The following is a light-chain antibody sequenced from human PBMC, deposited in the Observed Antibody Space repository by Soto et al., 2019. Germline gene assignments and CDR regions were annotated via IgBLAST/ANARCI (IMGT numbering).Light chain of an antibody. Sequence: EIVMARSPATLSVSPGERATLSCRASQSVSRNLAWYQQKPGQAPRLLIYGASTRATGIPARFSGSGSGTEFTLTISSLQSEDFADYYCQPYNHWPPWTFGQGTKMEIK. CDR1: QSVSRN. J-gene: IGKJ1*01. CDR2: GAS. V-gene: IGKV3-15*01. CDR3: QPYNHWPPWT.